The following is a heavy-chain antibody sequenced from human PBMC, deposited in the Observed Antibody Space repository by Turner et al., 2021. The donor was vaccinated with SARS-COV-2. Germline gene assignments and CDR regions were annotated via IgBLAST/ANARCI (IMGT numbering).Heavy chain of an antibody. V-gene: IGHV3-30*18. Sequence: QVQLVESGGGVVPPGRSLRLYCAASAFTFSSYGMHWVRQAPGKGLEWVAFIAFDGSSKYYADSVKGRFTISRDNSKNTLYLQMNSLRAEDTAIYYCAKDHGLHDYYDSSGYWGTFDYWGQGTLVTVSS. D-gene: IGHD3-22*01. CDR2: IAFDGSSK. CDR3: AKDHGLHDYYDSSGYWGTFDY. J-gene: IGHJ4*02. CDR1: AFTFSSYG.